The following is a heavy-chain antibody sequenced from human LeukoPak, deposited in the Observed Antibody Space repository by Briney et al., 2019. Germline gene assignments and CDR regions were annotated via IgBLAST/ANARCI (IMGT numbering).Heavy chain of an antibody. V-gene: IGHV3-7*01. CDR3: GRDWARSGDY. CDR1: GFTFSSFQ. J-gene: IGHJ4*02. CDR2: IKEDGSDK. Sequence: GGSLRLFCAVSGFTFSSFQMTWVRQAPGKGLEWVANIKEDGSDKYYVDSVKGRFTISRDKSKNTLYLQMNSLRAEDTAVYYCGRDWARSGDYWGQGTLVTVSS. D-gene: IGHD3-10*01.